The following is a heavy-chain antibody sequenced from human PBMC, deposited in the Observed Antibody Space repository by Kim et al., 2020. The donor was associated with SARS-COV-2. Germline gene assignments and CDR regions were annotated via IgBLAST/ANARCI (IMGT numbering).Heavy chain of an antibody. CDR3: AKDITGYSSGWYPGY. CDR1: GFTFSSYG. D-gene: IGHD6-19*01. J-gene: IGHJ4*02. V-gene: IGHV3-30*18. Sequence: GGSLRLSCAASGFTFSSYGMHWVRQAPGKGLEWVAVISYDGSNKYYADSVKGRFTISRDNSKNTLYLQMNSLRAEDTAVYYCAKDITGYSSGWYPGYWGQGTLVTVSS. CDR2: ISYDGSNK.